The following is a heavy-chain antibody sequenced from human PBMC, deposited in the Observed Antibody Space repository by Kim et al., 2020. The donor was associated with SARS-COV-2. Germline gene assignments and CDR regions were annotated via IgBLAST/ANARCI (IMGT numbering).Heavy chain of an antibody. J-gene: IGHJ4*02. V-gene: IGHV3-53*01. D-gene: IGHD6-19*01. Sequence: GGSTYYADSVKGRFPITRDNSKSTLYLQMSSLRAEDTAVYYCARGSSRLDYWGQGTLVTVSS. CDR3: ARGSSRLDY. CDR2: GGST.